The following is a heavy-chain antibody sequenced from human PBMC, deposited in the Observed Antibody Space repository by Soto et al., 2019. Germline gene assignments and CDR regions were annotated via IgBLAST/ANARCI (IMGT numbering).Heavy chain of an antibody. CDR1: GGSISSGDYY. J-gene: IGHJ3*02. D-gene: IGHD3-16*01. V-gene: IGHV4-30-4*01. Sequence: TLSLTCTVSGGSISSGDYYWSWIRQPPGKGLEWIGYIYYSGSTYYNPSLKSRATISVDTSKNQFSLKLSSVTAADTAVYYCARGSRGTVDAFDIWGQGTMVTVSS. CDR3: ARGSRGTVDAFDI. CDR2: IYYSGST.